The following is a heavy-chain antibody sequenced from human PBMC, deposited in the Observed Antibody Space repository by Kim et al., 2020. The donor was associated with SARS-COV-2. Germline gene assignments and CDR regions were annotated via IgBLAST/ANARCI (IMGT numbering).Heavy chain of an antibody. D-gene: IGHD2-15*01. CDR3: ARYTATVVAFDY. CDR1: GGSISSDY. Sequence: SETLSLTCNVSGGSISSDYWSWIRQPPGKGPEYVGYIDYSGGTNYNPSLKRRVTMSVDTSKKQFSLNLSSVTAADTAVYYCARYTATVVAFDYWGQGIPVTVSS. CDR2: IDYSGGT. J-gene: IGHJ4*02. V-gene: IGHV4-59*08.